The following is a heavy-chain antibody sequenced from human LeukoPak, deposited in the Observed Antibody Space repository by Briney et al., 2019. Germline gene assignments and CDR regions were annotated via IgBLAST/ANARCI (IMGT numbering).Heavy chain of an antibody. J-gene: IGHJ6*03. CDR2: ISSSGSTI. CDR1: GFTFNNYA. CDR3: AKHGRLTDHYYYYMNV. Sequence: GGSLRLSCAASGFTFNNYAMNWVRQAPGKGLEWVSYISSSGSTIYYADSVKGRFTISRDNAKNSLYLQMNSLRAEDTAVYYCAKHGRLTDHYYYYMNVWGKGTTVTVSS. V-gene: IGHV3-48*04. D-gene: IGHD4/OR15-4a*01.